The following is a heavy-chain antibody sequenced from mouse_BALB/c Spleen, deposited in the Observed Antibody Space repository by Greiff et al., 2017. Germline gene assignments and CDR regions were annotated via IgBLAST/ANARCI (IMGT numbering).Heavy chain of an antibody. V-gene: IGHV14-3*02. D-gene: IGHD4-1*01. J-gene: IGHJ3*01. Sequence: DVKLQESGAELVKPGASVKLSCTASGFNIKDTYMHWVKQRPEQGLEWIGRIDPANGNTKYDPKFQGKATITADTSSNTAYLQLSSLTSEDTAVYYCARQLTGTSFAYWGQGTLVTVSA. CDR3: ARQLTGTSFAY. CDR2: IDPANGNT. CDR1: GFNIKDTY.